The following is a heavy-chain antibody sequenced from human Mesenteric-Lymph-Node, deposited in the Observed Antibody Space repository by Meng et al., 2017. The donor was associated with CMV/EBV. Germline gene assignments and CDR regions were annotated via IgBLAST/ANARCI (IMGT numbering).Heavy chain of an antibody. J-gene: IGHJ6*02. CDR2: ISGSGGST. D-gene: IGHD3-3*01. CDR3: AKHETYYDFWSGYDPYYYYGMDV. V-gene: IGHV3-23*01. Sequence: LSLTCAASGFTFSSYAMSWVRQAPGKGLEWVSAISGSGGSTYYADSVKGRFTISRDNSKNTLYLQMNSLRAEDTAVYYCAKHETYYDFWSGYDPYYYYGMDVWGQGTMVTVSS. CDR1: GFTFSSYA.